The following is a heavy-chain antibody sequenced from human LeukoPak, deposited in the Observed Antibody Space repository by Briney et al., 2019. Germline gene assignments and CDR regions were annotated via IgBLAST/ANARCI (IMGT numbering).Heavy chain of an antibody. D-gene: IGHD1-14*01. CDR3: AGHTELDY. Sequence: GGSLRLSCATSGFTFVDYGLSWVRRAPGKGLEWLCAINYNGAITDYADSVKGRFTISRDNAKNSLYLRMDSLRAEDTAVYYCAGHTELDYWGQGTLVIVSS. J-gene: IGHJ4*02. CDR1: GFTFVDYG. CDR2: INYNGAIT. V-gene: IGHV3-20*04.